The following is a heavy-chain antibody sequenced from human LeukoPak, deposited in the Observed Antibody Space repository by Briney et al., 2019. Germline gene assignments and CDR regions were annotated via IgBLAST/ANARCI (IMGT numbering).Heavy chain of an antibody. Sequence: SVKVSCKASGGTFSSYAISWVRQAPGQGLEWMGGIIPIFGTANYAQKFQVRATITKDESTSTAYMELSSLRSEDTAVYYCARDLGGPTDDPWGQGTLVTVSS. V-gene: IGHV1-69*05. CDR2: IIPIFGTA. CDR3: ARDLGGPTDDP. CDR1: GGTFSSYA. J-gene: IGHJ5*02.